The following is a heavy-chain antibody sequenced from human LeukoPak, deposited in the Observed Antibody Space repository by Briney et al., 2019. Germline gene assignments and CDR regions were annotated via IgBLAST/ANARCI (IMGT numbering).Heavy chain of an antibody. CDR2: ISGSGGST. D-gene: IGHD3-9*01. Sequence: PGGSLRLSCAASGFTFSSYAMSWVRQAPGKGLEWVSAISGSGGSTYYADSVKGRFTISRDNSKNTLYLQMNSLRAEDTAVYYCAKRAQGDFDWLLYPIYYMDVWGKGTTVTVSS. J-gene: IGHJ6*03. CDR1: GFTFSSYA. V-gene: IGHV3-23*01. CDR3: AKRAQGDFDWLLYPIYYMDV.